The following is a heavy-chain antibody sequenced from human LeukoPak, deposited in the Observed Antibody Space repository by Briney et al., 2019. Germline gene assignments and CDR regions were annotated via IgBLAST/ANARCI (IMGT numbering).Heavy chain of an antibody. CDR3: AYSSNYQQQ. Sequence: SETLSLTCAVYGGSSSDYYCSWIRQPPGKGLEWIGEINHGGSTNYNPSLKSRVTISVDTSKNQFSLKLSSVTAADTAMYCCAYSSNYQQQWGQGTLVTVSS. CDR2: INHGGST. D-gene: IGHD2-2*01. J-gene: IGHJ1*01. V-gene: IGHV4-34*01. CDR1: GGSSSDYY.